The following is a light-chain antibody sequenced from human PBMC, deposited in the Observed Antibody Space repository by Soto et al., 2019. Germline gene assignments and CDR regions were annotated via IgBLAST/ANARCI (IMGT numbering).Light chain of an antibody. J-gene: IGKJ2*01. Sequence: EIVMTQSPATLSVSPGERATLSCRTSQSVDTNLAWFQQKPGQTPRFLIYGASTRATGIPARFSGSGSGTEFTLTISSLQYEDFAVYYCHQYHNWYTFGQGTKLEIK. CDR1: QSVDTN. CDR2: GAS. CDR3: HQYHNWYT. V-gene: IGKV3-15*01.